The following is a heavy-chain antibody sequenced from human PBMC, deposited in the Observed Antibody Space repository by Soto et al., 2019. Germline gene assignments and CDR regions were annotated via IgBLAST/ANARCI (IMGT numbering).Heavy chain of an antibody. V-gene: IGHV4-34*01. J-gene: IGHJ5*02. CDR1: GGSFSGYY. CDR2: INHSGST. Sequence: PSETLSLTCAVYGGSFSGYYWSWIRQPPGKGLEWIGEINHSGSTNYNPSLKSRVTISVDTSKNQFSLKLSSVTAADTAVYYCARGRLAVAGTRRWFDPWGQGTLVTVSS. CDR3: ARGRLAVAGTRRWFDP. D-gene: IGHD6-19*01.